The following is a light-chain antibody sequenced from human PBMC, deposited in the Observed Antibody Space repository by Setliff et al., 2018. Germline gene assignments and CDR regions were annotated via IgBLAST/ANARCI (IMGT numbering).Light chain of an antibody. CDR1: SSDVGYYNY. Sequence: QSVLTQPASVSGSPGQSITISCTGTSSDVGYYNYVSWYQQHPGKAPKFMIYEVSNRPSGVSNRFSGSKSGNTASLTISGLQAEDEADYYCSSYTSSGTDVFGSGTKVTVL. V-gene: IGLV2-14*01. J-gene: IGLJ1*01. CDR3: SSYTSSGTDV. CDR2: EVS.